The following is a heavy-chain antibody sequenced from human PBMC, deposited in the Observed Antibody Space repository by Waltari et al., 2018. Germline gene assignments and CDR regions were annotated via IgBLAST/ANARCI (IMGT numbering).Heavy chain of an antibody. V-gene: IGHV4-39*01. CDR3: VRHRLAWYFDL. J-gene: IGHJ2*01. D-gene: IGHD6-19*01. CDR2: VYYNGNT. Sequence: QLQLQESGPGLVKPSETLSLTCTVSGVSTDDSSSYWGWIRQPPGKGLEWIGSVYYNGNTHHNPSLKSRVTVSGDTSKNQFSLMLNSVTAADTAVYYCVRHRLAWYFDLWGRGTLVTVSS. CDR1: GVSTDDSSSY.